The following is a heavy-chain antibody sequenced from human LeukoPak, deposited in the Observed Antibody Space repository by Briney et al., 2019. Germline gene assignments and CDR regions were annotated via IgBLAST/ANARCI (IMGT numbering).Heavy chain of an antibody. V-gene: IGHV3-74*01. CDR1: GYTFSSYW. Sequence: GGSLRLSCAASGYTFSSYWMHWVRQAPGKGLVWVLHINNDGSSTSYADSVKGRFTISRDNAKNTLYLQMNSLRTEDTAVYYCACYGIAPPYWGQGTLVTVSS. J-gene: IGHJ4*02. CDR3: ACYGIAPPY. CDR2: INNDGSST. D-gene: IGHD2-15*01.